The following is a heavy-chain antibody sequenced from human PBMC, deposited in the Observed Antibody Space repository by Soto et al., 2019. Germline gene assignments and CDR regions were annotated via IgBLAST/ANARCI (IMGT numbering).Heavy chain of an antibody. CDR3: AKDLSTWGDYYYYGMDV. D-gene: IGHD3-16*01. V-gene: IGHV3-30*18. CDR1: GFTFSSYG. CDR2: ISYDGSNK. Sequence: PGGSLRLSCAASGFTFSSYGMHWVRQAPGKGLEWVAVISYDGSNKYYADSVKGRFTISRDNSKNTLYLQMNSLRAEDTAVYYCAKDLSTWGDYYYYGMDVWGQGTTVTVSS. J-gene: IGHJ6*02.